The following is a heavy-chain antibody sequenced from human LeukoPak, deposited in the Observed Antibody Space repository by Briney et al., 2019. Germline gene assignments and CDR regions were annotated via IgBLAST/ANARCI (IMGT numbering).Heavy chain of an antibody. Sequence: ASVKFSCKASGYTFTSYGISWVRQAPGQGLEWMGWISTYNGNTNYAQKLQGRVTMTTDTSTSTAYMELRSLRSDDTAVYYCARVGGPLRYFEENDYWGQGTLVTVSS. D-gene: IGHD3-9*01. CDR1: GYTFTSYG. J-gene: IGHJ4*02. V-gene: IGHV1-18*01. CDR2: ISTYNGNT. CDR3: ARVGGPLRYFEENDY.